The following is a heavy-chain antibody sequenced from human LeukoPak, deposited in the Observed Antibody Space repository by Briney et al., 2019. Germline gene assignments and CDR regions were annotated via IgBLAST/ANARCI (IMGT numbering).Heavy chain of an antibody. CDR1: GFIFDDYA. CDR3: VKDRFGTAAGIFDY. J-gene: IGHJ4*02. D-gene: IGHD6-13*01. CDR2: ISWNSDII. V-gene: IGHV3-9*01. Sequence: GRSLRLSCAASGFIFDDYAMHWVRQAPGKGLEWVSGISWNSDIIGYADSVKGRFTISRDNAKNSLYLHMNSLRAEGTALYYCVKDRFGTAAGIFDYWGQGTLVTVSS.